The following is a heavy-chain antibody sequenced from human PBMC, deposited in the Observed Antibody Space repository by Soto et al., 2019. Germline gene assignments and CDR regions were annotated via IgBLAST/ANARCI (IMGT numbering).Heavy chain of an antibody. J-gene: IGHJ6*02. D-gene: IGHD2-2*02. CDR2: IIPIFGTA. V-gene: IGHV1-69*01. CDR1: GGTFSSYA. Sequence: QVQLVQSGAEVKKPGSSVKVSCKASGGTFSSYAISWVRQAPGQGLEWMGGIIPIFGTANYAQKFQGRVTITAYESTSTAYMELSSLRSEDTAVYYWARDCSSTSCYTPRVSYYYVMDVWGQGTTVTVSS. CDR3: ARDCSSTSCYTPRVSYYYVMDV.